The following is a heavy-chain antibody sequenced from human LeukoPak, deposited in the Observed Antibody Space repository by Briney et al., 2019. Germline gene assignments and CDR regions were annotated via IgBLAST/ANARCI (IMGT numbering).Heavy chain of an antibody. CDR3: AKVLFPDIVVVPAADYYFDY. V-gene: IGHV3-74*01. CDR1: GFTFSSYW. J-gene: IGHJ4*02. CDR2: INSDGSST. Sequence: GGSLRLSCAASGFTFSSYWMHWVRQAPGKGLVWASRINSDGSSTSYADSVKGRFTISRDNAKNTLYLQMNSLRAEDTAVYYCAKVLFPDIVVVPAADYYFDYWGQGTLVTVSS. D-gene: IGHD2-2*01.